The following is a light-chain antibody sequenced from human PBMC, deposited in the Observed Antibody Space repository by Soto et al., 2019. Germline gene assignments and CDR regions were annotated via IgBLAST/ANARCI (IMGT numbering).Light chain of an antibody. CDR2: DAS. CDR1: QSISSW. CDR3: QQYNSYPWR. J-gene: IGKJ1*01. V-gene: IGKV1-5*01. Sequence: DLQMTQSPSTLSASVGDRVTITCRASQSISSWLAWYQQKPGKAPKLLIYDASSLESGVPSRFSGSGSGTEFTLTISSLQPDDFATYYCQQYNSYPWRFGQGTKVEIK.